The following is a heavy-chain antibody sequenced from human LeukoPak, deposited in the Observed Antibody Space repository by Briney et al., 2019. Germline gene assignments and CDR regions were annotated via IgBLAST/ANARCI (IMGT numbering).Heavy chain of an antibody. CDR3: ASRPHLYCSGGSCYSRYYYYGMDV. D-gene: IGHD2-15*01. V-gene: IGHV4-39*01. CDR2: IYYSGST. CDR1: GGSISSSSYY. Sequence: PSETLSLTCTVSGGSISSSSYYWGWIRQPPGKGLEWIGSIYYSGSTYCNPSLKSRVTISVDTSKNQFSLKLSSVTAADTAVYYCASRPHLYCSGGSCYSRYYYYGMDVWGQGTTVTVSS. J-gene: IGHJ6*02.